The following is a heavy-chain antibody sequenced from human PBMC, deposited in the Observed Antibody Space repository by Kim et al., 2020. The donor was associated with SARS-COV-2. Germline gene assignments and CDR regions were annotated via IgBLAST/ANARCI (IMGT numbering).Heavy chain of an antibody. CDR3: ARVGPLSDDYWYFDL. CDR2: IIPIFGTA. V-gene: IGHV1-69*13. CDR1: GGTFSSYA. Sequence: SVKVSCKASGGTFSSYAISWVRQAPGQGLEWMGGIIPIFGTANYAQKFQGRVTITADESTSTAYMELSSLRSEDTAVYYCARVGPLSDDYWYFDLWGRGTLVTVSS. J-gene: IGHJ2*01.